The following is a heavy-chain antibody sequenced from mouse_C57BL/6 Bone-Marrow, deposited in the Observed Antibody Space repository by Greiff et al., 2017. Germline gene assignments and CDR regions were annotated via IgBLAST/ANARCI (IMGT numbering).Heavy chain of an antibody. V-gene: IGHV1-81*01. CDR3: ARSYYDYDGRAMDY. CDR1: GYTFTSYG. CDR2: IYPRSGNP. Sequence: QVQLQQSGAELARPGASVKLSCKASGYTFTSYGISWVKQRTGQGLEWIGEIYPRSGNPYYNEKFKGKATLTADKSSSTAYMELRSLTSEDSAVYFCARSYYDYDGRAMDYWGQGTSVTVSS. J-gene: IGHJ4*01. D-gene: IGHD2-4*01.